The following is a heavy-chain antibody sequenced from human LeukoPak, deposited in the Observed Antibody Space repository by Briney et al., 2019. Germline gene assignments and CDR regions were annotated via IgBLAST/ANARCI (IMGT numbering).Heavy chain of an antibody. CDR2: IYSSGTT. CDR3: ARAAQNWNNAPYFDF. Sequence: SETLSLTCTVSDDSITNDGYYWSWIRQHPGKGLEWIGYIYSSGTTYYNPSLKSRLTISVDTSKNQFSLKLSSVTAADTAVYYCARAAQNWNNAPYFDFWGQETLVTVSS. D-gene: IGHD1-1*01. V-gene: IGHV4-31*03. J-gene: IGHJ4*02. CDR1: DDSITNDGYY.